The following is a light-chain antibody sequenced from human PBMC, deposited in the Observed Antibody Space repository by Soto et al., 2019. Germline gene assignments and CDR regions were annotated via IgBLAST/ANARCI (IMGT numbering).Light chain of an antibody. CDR2: GAS. CDR1: QTVSSSH. Sequence: EVVLTQSPGTLSLSPGERATLSCRASQTVSSSHLAWYPQKPGQAPRLLIYGASDRGTDVPERFSGSGSGTDFTLTISRLEPEDFAVYYCQHFGSSPPKYTFGQGTKLEIK. J-gene: IGKJ2*01. CDR3: QHFGSSPPKYT. V-gene: IGKV3-20*01.